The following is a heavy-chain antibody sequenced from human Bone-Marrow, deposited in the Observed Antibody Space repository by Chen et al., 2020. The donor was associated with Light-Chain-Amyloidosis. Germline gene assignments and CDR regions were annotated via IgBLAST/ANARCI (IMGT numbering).Heavy chain of an antibody. D-gene: IGHD3-10*01. V-gene: IGHV1-8*01. CDR3: TRTLVRGEFGMDV. CDR2: INPNSGNR. CDR1: GYTFTSFD. J-gene: IGHJ6*02. Sequence: QVQLVQSGAEVKMPGASVKVSCKASGYTFTSFDINWVRQATGQGLECMGWINPNSGNRGYAQKFQGRVTMTTDTSISTAYMELSSLRPDDTAVYYCTRTLVRGEFGMDVWGQGTSVTVSS.